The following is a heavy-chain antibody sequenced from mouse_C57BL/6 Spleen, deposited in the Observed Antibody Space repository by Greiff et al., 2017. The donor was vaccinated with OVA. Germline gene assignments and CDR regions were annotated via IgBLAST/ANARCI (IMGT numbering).Heavy chain of an antibody. V-gene: IGHV7-1*01. CDR3: ARDEGGSPWFAY. J-gene: IGHJ3*01. CDR2: SRNKANDYTT. Sequence: EVMLVESGGGLVQSGRSLRLSCATSGFTFSDFYMEWVRQAPGKGLEWIAASRNKANDYTTEYSASVKGRFIVSRDTSQSSLYLQMNALRAEDTAIYYCARDEGGSPWFAYWGQGTLVTVSA. D-gene: IGHD1-1*01. CDR1: GFTFSDFY.